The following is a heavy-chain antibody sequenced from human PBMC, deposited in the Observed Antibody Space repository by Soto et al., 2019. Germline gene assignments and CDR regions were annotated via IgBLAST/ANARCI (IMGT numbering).Heavy chain of an antibody. J-gene: IGHJ4*02. CDR1: GYTFTSYG. CDR3: ARGSSWPHGFPSGDY. CDR2: ISAYDGNT. Sequence: ASVKVSCTASGYTFTSYGISWVRQAPGQGLEWMGWISAYDGNTNYAQKLQGRVTMTTDTSTSTAYMGLRSLRSDDTAVYYCARGSSWPHGFPSGDYWGQGTLVTVSS. D-gene: IGHD6-13*01. V-gene: IGHV1-18*04.